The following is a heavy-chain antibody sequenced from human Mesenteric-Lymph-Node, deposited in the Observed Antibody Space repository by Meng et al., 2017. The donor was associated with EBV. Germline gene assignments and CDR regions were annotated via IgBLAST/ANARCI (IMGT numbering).Heavy chain of an antibody. CDR3: ATGWGKANY. D-gene: IGHD3-16*01. Sequence: QMQQQQWSGGLLKPWEAPFPSCAASGESFSAYYWRWIRQPPGRGLEWIGDVIHSGNTSYSPSLKSRVTISVDTSKRQFSLKLRSMTAADTAVYYCATGWGKANYWGQGTLVTVSS. CDR2: VIHSGNT. CDR1: GESFSAYY. V-gene: IGHV4-34*12. J-gene: IGHJ4*02.